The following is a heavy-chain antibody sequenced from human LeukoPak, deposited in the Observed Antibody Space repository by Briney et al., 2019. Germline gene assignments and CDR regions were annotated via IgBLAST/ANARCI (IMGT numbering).Heavy chain of an antibody. CDR3: ARDAYKLGDDFDY. V-gene: IGHV7-4-1*02. CDR2: INTNTGNP. Sequence: GASVKVSCKASGYTFSSYALDWVRQAPGQGPEWMGWINTNTGNPAYAQGFTGRFVFSLDTSVSTAYLQISSLKAEDTAIYYCARDAYKLGDDFDYWGQGTLVTVSS. J-gene: IGHJ4*02. CDR1: GYTFSSYA. D-gene: IGHD3-16*01.